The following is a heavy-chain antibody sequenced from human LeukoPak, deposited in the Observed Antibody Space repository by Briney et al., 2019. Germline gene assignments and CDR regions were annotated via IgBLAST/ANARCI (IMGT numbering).Heavy chain of an antibody. Sequence: GASVKVSCKASGYTFTGYYMHWVRQAPGQGLEWMGWINPNSGGTNYAQKFQGRVTMTRDTSISTAYMELSRLRSDDTAVYYCAREQDTAMGHKLVDYWGQGTLVTVSS. D-gene: IGHD5-18*01. J-gene: IGHJ4*02. CDR1: GYTFTGYY. V-gene: IGHV1-2*02. CDR3: AREQDTAMGHKLVDY. CDR2: INPNSGGT.